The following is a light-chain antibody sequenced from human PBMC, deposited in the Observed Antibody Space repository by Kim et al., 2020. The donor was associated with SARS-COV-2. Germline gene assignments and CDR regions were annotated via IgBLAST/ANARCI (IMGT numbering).Light chain of an antibody. CDR2: GAS. Sequence: ESAALSCRASLTSSSTYLAWYQQKPGQAPRLLIYGASSRATGIADRFTGSGSGTDFTLTISRLEPEDFAVYYCQRYQLYDGSPMYTFGQGTKLEI. CDR1: LTSSSTY. CDR3: QRYQLYDGSPMYT. J-gene: IGKJ2*01. V-gene: IGKV3-20*01.